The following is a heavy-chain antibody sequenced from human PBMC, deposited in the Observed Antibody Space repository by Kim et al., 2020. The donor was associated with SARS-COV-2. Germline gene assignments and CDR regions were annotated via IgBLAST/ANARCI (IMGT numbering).Heavy chain of an antibody. J-gene: IGHJ4*02. CDR1: GGSFSGYY. D-gene: IGHD6-19*01. Sequence: SETLSLTCAVYGGSFSGYYWSWIRQPPGKGLEWIGEINHSGSTNYNPSLKSRVTISVDTSKNQFSLKLSSVTAADTAVYYCARGRSGWYRNYWGQGTLVTVSS. CDR3: ARGRSGWYRNY. CDR2: INHSGST. V-gene: IGHV4-34*01.